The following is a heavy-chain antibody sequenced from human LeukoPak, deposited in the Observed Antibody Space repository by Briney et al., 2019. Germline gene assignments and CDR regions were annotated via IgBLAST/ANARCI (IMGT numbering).Heavy chain of an antibody. J-gene: IGHJ3*02. CDR3: ARRTYPNDAFDI. CDR2: ISGSGSDI. D-gene: IGHD1-7*01. V-gene: IGHV3-21*01. Sequence: PGGSPRLSCAASGFTFKTYSMNWVRQAPGKGLECVPSISGSGSDIYYPDSMKGRFTISRDNAKNSLYLQMTSLRAEDTAVYYCARRTYPNDAFDIWGQGTMVSVSS. CDR1: GFTFKTYS.